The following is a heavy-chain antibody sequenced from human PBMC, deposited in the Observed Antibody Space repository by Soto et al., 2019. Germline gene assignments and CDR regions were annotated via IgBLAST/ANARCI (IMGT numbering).Heavy chain of an antibody. Sequence: ASVKVSCKASGYTFTSYAMHWVRQAPGQRLEWMGWINAGNGNTKYSQKFQGRVTITRDTSISTAYMELSRLRSDDTAVYYCARGPIADRYYGMDVWGQGTTVTVSS. V-gene: IGHV1-3*01. J-gene: IGHJ6*02. CDR2: INAGNGNT. CDR3: ARGPIADRYYGMDV. CDR1: GYTFTSYA.